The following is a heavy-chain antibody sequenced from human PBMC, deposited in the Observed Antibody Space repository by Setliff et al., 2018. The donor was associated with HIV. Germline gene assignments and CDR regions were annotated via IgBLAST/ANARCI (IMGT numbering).Heavy chain of an antibody. V-gene: IGHV3-21*01. CDR1: GGSISSGS. Sequence: PSETLSLTCSVSGGSISSGSHYWGWIRQAPGKGLEWVSSISSSSSYIYYADSVKGRFTISRDNAKNSLYLQMNSLRAEDTAVYYCARGPLSSSWYNWFDPWGQGKMVTVSS. J-gene: IGHJ5*02. D-gene: IGHD6-13*01. CDR3: ARGPLSSSWYNWFDP. CDR2: ISSSSSYI.